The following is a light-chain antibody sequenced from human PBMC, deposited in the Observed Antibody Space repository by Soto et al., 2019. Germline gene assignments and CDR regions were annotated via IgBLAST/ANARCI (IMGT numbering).Light chain of an antibody. J-gene: IGKJ5*01. CDR1: QSLYKNY. CDR2: GAF. CDR3: QQYGSLIT. V-gene: IGKV3-20*01. Sequence: EVVFTQSPGTLSLSPGERGTLSCRARQSLYKNYLAWXQQXPGXAPXXLIHGAFSRATDIPDRLSGSGSGTDFTLTINRPEPEDSAVYYCQQYGSLITFGQGTRLEIK.